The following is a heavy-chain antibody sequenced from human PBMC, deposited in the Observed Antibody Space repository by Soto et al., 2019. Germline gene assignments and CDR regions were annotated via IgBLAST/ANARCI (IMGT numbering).Heavy chain of an antibody. V-gene: IGHV5-51*01. CDR3: AGPDPLYCSGGSCSLGY. CDR1: GYSFTSYW. CDR2: IYPGDSDT. J-gene: IGHJ4*02. D-gene: IGHD2-15*01. Sequence: GESLKISCKGSGYSFTSYWIGWVRQMPGKGLEWMGIIYPGDSDTRYSPSFQGQVTISADKSISTAYLQWSSLKASDTAMYYCAGPDPLYCSGGSCSLGYWGQGTLVTVSS.